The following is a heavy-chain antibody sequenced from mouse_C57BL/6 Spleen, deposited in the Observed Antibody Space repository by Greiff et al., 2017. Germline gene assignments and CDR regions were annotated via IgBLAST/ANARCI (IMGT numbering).Heavy chain of an antibody. V-gene: IGHV1-82*01. D-gene: IGHD1-1*01. Sequence: QVQLQQSGPELVKPGASVKISCKASGYAFSSSWMNWVKQRPGKGLEWIGRIYPGDGDTNYNGKFKGKATLTADKSSSTAYMQLSSLTSEDSAVYFCARSGGLLRNYCDYWGQGTTLTVSS. CDR2: IYPGDGDT. J-gene: IGHJ2*01. CDR3: ARSGGLLRNYCDY. CDR1: GYAFSSSW.